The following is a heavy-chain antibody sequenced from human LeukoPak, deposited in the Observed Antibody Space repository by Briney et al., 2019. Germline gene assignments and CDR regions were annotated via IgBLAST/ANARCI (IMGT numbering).Heavy chain of an antibody. J-gene: IGHJ6*02. D-gene: IGHD2/OR15-2a*01. CDR3: ARXSAGGYYLPYYYGMDV. CDR2: XXXXXSEK. Sequence: GGSLRLSCAASGFTFSNYWMSWVRQAPGKGLXXXXXXXXXXSEKCYVDSVXGRXTIXXDNAKNSLYLQMNSLRAGDTAVYYCARXSAGGYYLPYYYGMDVWGQGTTVTVSS. CDR1: GFTFSNYW. V-gene: IGHV3-7*01.